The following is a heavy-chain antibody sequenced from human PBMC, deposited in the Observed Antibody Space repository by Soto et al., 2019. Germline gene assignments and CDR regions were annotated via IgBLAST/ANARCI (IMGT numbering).Heavy chain of an antibody. CDR2: ISGSGGST. CDR3: AKTHWSMTTVTTSLSAFDI. D-gene: IGHD4-17*01. J-gene: IGHJ3*02. V-gene: IGHV3-23*01. Sequence: EVQLLESGGGLVQPGGSLRLSCAASGFTFSSYAMSWVRQAPGKGLEWVSAISGSGGSTYYADSVKGRFTISRDNSKNTLYLQMNSLRAEDTAVYYCAKTHWSMTTVTTSLSAFDIWGQGTMVTVSS. CDR1: GFTFSSYA.